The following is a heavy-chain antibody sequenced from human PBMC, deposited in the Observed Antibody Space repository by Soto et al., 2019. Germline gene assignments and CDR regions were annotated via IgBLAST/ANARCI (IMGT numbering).Heavy chain of an antibody. CDR3: ARRYCSSTSCYDPNNWFDP. CDR2: ISAYNGNT. J-gene: IGHJ5*02. CDR1: GYTFTSYG. V-gene: IGHV1-18*01. D-gene: IGHD2-2*01. Sequence: ASVKVSCKASGYTFTSYGISWVRQAPGQGLKWMGWISAYNGNTNYAQKLQGRVTMTTDTSTSTAYMELRSLRSDDTAVYYCARRYCSSTSCYDPNNWFDPWGQGTLVTVSS.